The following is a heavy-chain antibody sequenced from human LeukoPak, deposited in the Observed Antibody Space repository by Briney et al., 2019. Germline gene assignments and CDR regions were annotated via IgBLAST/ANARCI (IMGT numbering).Heavy chain of an antibody. CDR3: ARLSDGYNSF. CDR2: IYPGDSDT. J-gene: IGHJ4*02. D-gene: IGHD5-24*01. Sequence: GESLKISCKGSGYRFGNYRIAWVRQMPGKGLESMGIIYPGDSDTRYSPSFQGQVTFSADKSISTAYLQWSSLKASDTAMYYCARLSDGYNSFWGQGTLVTVSS. CDR1: GYRFGNYR. V-gene: IGHV5-51*01.